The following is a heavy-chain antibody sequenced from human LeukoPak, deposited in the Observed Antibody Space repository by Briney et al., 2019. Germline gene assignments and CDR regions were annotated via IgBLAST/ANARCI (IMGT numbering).Heavy chain of an antibody. D-gene: IGHD3-10*01. Sequence: GGSLRLSCAASGFTFSTYWMTWVRQAPGQGLEWVANIKPTGSETYYVDPVKGRFTISRDNAKNLLYLQMNSLRGEDTAVYYCGGFGYEAGVDLWGQGTLLTVSS. CDR1: GFTFSTYW. CDR2: IKPTGSET. CDR3: GGFGYEAGVDL. J-gene: IGHJ4*01. V-gene: IGHV3-7*01.